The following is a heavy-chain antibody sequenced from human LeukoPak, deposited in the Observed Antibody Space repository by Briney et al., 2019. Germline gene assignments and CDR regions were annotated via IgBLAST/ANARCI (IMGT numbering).Heavy chain of an antibody. CDR3: AREGSAGETFDI. CDR2: VSYDGTSK. Sequence: SGGSLRLSCVASGFTFSTYPVHWVRQSPGKGLEWVAVVSYDGTSKYYAESVKGRFTISKDMSKNTVLLQMNSLRPEDTAVYYCAREGSAGETFDIWGQGTMVTVSS. J-gene: IGHJ3*02. CDR1: GFTFSTYP. V-gene: IGHV3-30*01. D-gene: IGHD3-10*01.